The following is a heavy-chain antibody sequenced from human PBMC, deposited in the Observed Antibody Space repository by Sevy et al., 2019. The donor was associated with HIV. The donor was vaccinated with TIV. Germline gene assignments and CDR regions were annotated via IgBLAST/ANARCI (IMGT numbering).Heavy chain of an antibody. J-gene: IGHJ4*02. D-gene: IGHD3-22*01. Sequence: QLGGSLRLSCAASGFTFSTYWMHWVRQAPGKGLGWVANIKQDESEKYYVASVKGRFTSSRDNAKNSLYLQMNSLRPGDTAVYYCARGNSGSFDYWGQGTLVTVSS. CDR2: IKQDESEK. V-gene: IGHV3-7*04. CDR3: ARGNSGSFDY. CDR1: GFTFSTYW.